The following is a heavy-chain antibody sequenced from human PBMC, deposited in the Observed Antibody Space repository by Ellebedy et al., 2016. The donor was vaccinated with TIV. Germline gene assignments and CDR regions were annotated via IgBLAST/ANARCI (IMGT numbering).Heavy chain of an antibody. V-gene: IGHV4-59*01. CDR1: GGSISSTY. CDR3: ARYVAGSNYYMDV. D-gene: IGHD6-19*01. Sequence: SETLSLTXTVSGGSISSTYWSWIRQPPGKGLEWIGHIYSSGSTNYNPSLKSRVTISADTSKNQFSLKLSSVTAADTAVYYCARYVAGSNYYMDVWGKGTTVTVS. J-gene: IGHJ6*03. CDR2: IYSSGST.